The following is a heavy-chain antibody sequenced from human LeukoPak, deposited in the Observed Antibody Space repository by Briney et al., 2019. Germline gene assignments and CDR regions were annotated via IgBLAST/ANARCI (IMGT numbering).Heavy chain of an antibody. CDR1: GGSISGSSYY. V-gene: IGHV4-39*07. CDR3: ASGEGTDGYNSPFDY. CDR2: IYYSGST. D-gene: IGHD5-24*01. Sequence: PSETLSLTCTVSGGSISGSSYYWGWIRQPPGKGLEWIGSIYYSGSTYYNPSLKSRVTISVDTSKNQFSLKLSSVTAADTAVCYCASGEGTDGYNSPFDYWGQGTLVTVSS. J-gene: IGHJ4*02.